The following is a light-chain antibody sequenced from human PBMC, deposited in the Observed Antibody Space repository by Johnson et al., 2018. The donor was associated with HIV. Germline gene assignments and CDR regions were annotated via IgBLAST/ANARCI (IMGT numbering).Light chain of an antibody. CDR3: GTWDSSLSAYV. J-gene: IGLJ1*01. CDR1: SSNIGNNY. V-gene: IGLV1-51*02. CDR2: ENN. Sequence: QSVLTQPPSVSAAPGQKVTISCSGSSSNIGNNYVSWYQQLPRGAPKLLIYENNKRPSGIPDRFSGSKSGTSATLDITGLQTGDAADYYCGTWDSSLSAYVFGTGTKVTVL.